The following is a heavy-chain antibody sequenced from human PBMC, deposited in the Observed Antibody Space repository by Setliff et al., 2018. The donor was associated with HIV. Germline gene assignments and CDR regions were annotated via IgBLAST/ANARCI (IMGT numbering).Heavy chain of an antibody. D-gene: IGHD6-19*01. CDR2: TYYSGST. V-gene: IGHV4-39*01. CDR1: GGSISSYH. CDR3: IIAYSSGWLAPMGFDS. J-gene: IGHJ4*02. Sequence: PSETLSLTCTVSGGSISSYHWAWIRQPPGKGLEWIGTTYYSGSTYYNPSLKSRATISVDMSKNQFSLRLSSVTAADTAVYYCIIAYSSGWLAPMGFDSWGQGTLVTVSS.